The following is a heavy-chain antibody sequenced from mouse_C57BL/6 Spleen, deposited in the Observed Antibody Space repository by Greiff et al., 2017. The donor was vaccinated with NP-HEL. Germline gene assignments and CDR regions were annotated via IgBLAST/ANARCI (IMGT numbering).Heavy chain of an antibody. Sequence: QVQLQQPGAELVMPGASVKLSCKASGYTFTSYWMHWVKQRPGQGLEWIGEIDPSDSYTNYNQKFKGKSTLTVDKSSSTAYMQLSSLTSEDSAVYYCASSYGSSYVDAMDYWGQGTSVTVSS. CDR2: IDPSDSYT. J-gene: IGHJ4*01. D-gene: IGHD1-1*01. CDR3: ASSYGSSYVDAMDY. CDR1: GYTFTSYW. V-gene: IGHV1-69*01.